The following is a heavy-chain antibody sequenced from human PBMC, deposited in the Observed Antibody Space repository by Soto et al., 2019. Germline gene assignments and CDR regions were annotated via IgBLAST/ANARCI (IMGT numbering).Heavy chain of an antibody. V-gene: IGHV4-39*01. CDR1: GGSISSSSYY. J-gene: IGHJ4*02. CDR2: IYYSGST. CDR3: ARRDTWNDKPIDY. D-gene: IGHD1-20*01. Sequence: PSETLSLTCTVSGGSISSSSYYWGWIRQPPGKGLEWIGSIYYSGSTYYNPSLKSRVTISVDTSKNQFSLKLSSVTAADTAVYYCARRDTWNDKPIDYWGQGTLVTVSS.